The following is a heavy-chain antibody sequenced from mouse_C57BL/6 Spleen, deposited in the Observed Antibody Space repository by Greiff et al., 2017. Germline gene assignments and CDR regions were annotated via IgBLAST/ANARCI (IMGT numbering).Heavy chain of an antibody. J-gene: IGHJ4*01. Sequence: VQLKESGAELVRPGASVKLSCTASGFNIKDDYMHWVKQRPEQGLEWIGWIDPENGDTEYASKFQGKATITADTSSNTAYLQLSSLTSEDTAVYYCTTKSYDEVLYCAMDDWGQGTSVTVSS. CDR3: TTKSYDEVLYCAMDD. D-gene: IGHD2-12*01. CDR1: GFNIKDDY. V-gene: IGHV14-4*01. CDR2: IDPENGDT.